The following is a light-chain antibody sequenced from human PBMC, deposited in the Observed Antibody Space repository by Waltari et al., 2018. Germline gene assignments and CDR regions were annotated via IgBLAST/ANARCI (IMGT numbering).Light chain of an antibody. CDR1: QSVSSY. Sequence: EIVLTQSPATLSLSPGERATLSCRASQSVSSYLAWYQQKPDQAPRLLIYDASNRATGIPARFSGSGSGTDFTLTISSLEPEDFAVYYCQQRSYWLTFGGGTKVEIK. V-gene: IGKV3-11*01. J-gene: IGKJ4*01. CDR3: QQRSYWLT. CDR2: DAS.